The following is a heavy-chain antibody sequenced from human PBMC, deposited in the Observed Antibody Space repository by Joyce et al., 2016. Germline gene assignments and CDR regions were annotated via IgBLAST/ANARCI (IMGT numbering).Heavy chain of an antibody. CDR2: IMTDGSST. J-gene: IGHJ5*02. Sequence: EVQLVESGGGLVQPGGSLRLSCAASGFPFSGYWIPWVRQAPGKVMVWVSPIMTDGSSTRFADSVKGRFTISGDNAKNTLYLQMNSLRAEDTAVYYCVRGISARPGGPNWFDPWGQGTLVTVSS. CDR1: GFPFSGYW. D-gene: IGHD6-6*01. CDR3: VRGISARPGGPNWFDP. V-gene: IGHV3-74*01.